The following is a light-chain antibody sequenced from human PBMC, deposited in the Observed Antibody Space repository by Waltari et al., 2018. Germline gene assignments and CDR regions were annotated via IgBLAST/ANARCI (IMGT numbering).Light chain of an antibody. J-gene: IGLJ3*02. Sequence: QSALTQPASVSGSPGQSITISCTGTSSDIGYYNLFPWYQQDPGKAPKVIIYEVNKRPSGVSNRFSGSKSGNTASLTISGLQAEDEADYYCCSYIGDSAWVFGGGTKVTVL. CDR2: EVN. CDR3: CSYIGDSAWV. V-gene: IGLV2-23*02. CDR1: SSDIGYYNL.